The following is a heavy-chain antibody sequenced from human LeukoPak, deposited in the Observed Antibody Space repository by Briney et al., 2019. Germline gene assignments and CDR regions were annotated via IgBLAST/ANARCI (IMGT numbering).Heavy chain of an antibody. CDR1: GFTFSSYW. V-gene: IGHV3-7*01. D-gene: IGHD6-13*01. CDR3: ARALMGGAAAGIAVE. J-gene: IGHJ6*04. CDR2: IKQDGSEK. Sequence: GGSLRLSCAASGFTFSSYWMSWVRQAPGKGLEWVANIKQDGSEKYYVDSVKGRFTISRDNAKNSLYLQMNSLRAEDTAVYYCARALMGGAAAGIAVEWGKGTTVTISS.